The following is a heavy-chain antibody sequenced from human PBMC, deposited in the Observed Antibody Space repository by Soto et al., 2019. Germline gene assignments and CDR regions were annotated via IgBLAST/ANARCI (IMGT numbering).Heavy chain of an antibody. V-gene: IGHV3-30*18. Sequence: GGSLRLSCAASGFTFRSYGMHWVRQAPGKGLEWVAVISYDGSNKYYADSVKGRFAISRDNSKNTLYLQMNSLRAEDTAVYYCAKVLQQLSIDYWGPGTLVNVSS. D-gene: IGHD6-13*01. CDR3: AKVLQQLSIDY. J-gene: IGHJ4*02. CDR1: GFTFRSYG. CDR2: ISYDGSNK.